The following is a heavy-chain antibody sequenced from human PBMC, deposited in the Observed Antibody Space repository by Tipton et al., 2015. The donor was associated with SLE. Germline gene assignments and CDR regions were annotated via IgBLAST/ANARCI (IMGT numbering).Heavy chain of an antibody. CDR3: ARGATIPGIAAAAFWD. Sequence: TLSLTCAVYGGSFSGYYWSWIRQPPGKGLEWIGEINHSGSTNYNPSLKSRVTISVDTSKNQFSLKLSSVTAADTAMYYCARGATIPGIAAAAFWDWGQGTLVTVSS. CDR2: INHSGST. J-gene: IGHJ4*02. CDR1: GGSFSGYY. D-gene: IGHD6-13*01. V-gene: IGHV4-34*01.